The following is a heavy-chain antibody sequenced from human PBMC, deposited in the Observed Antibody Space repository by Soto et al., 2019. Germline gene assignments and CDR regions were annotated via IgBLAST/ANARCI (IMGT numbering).Heavy chain of an antibody. CDR2: ISSSGNYI. D-gene: IGHD3-16*01. CDR3: AIFGGFMMTARCAFDL. V-gene: IGHV3-21*01. Sequence: EVQLVESGGGLVQSGGSLRLSCRGSEFSFSGYSMNWVRQAPGKGLEWVSAISSSGNYIYYADSVTGRFTISRDNAKNSLSLQMMSLRAVESAVYYFAIFGGFMMTARCAFDLWGQGTMVTVSS. J-gene: IGHJ3*01. CDR1: EFSFSGYS.